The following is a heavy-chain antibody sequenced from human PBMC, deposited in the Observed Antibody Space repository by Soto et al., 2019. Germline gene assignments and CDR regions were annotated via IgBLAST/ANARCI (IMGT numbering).Heavy chain of an antibody. CDR1: GFTFSSYA. V-gene: IGHV3-30-3*01. CDR2: ISYDGSNK. D-gene: IGHD3-22*01. CDR3: ARGQAMIVVDNAFDI. J-gene: IGHJ3*02. Sequence: GGSLRLSCAASGFTFSSYAMHWVRQAPGKGLEWVAVISYDGSNKYYADSVKGRFTISRDNSKNTLYLQMNSLRAEDTAVYYCARGQAMIVVDNAFDIWGQGTMVTV.